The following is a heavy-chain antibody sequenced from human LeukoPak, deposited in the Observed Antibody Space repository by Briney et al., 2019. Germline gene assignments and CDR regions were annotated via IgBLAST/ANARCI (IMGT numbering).Heavy chain of an antibody. D-gene: IGHD3-22*01. Sequence: SETLSLTCAVYGGSFSGYYWNWIRQPAGKGLEWIGRIYTSGSANYNPSLKSRVTISVDTSRNQFSLQLSSVTAADTAVYYCARRKDYYDSSGYWYFDLWGRGTLVTVSS. CDR3: ARRKDYYDSSGYWYFDL. V-gene: IGHV4-59*10. CDR1: GGSFSGYY. CDR2: IYTSGSA. J-gene: IGHJ2*01.